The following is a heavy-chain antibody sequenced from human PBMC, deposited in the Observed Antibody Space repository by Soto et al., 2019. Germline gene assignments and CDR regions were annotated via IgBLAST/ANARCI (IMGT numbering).Heavy chain of an antibody. Sequence: SETLSVTCTVSGDSASRVGFHWAWLRRPPGKGLEWIGYIYNGGSYNSKSSLRSRLNMSFGPSSNQFSLNLRSVTAADTATYFCARIPLSSFGWGPSIHLYYDYWGQAAPV. CDR2: IYNGGSY. CDR1: GDSASRVGFH. V-gene: IGHV4-61*08. D-gene: IGHD5-18*01. J-gene: IGHJ4*02. CDR3: ARIPLSSFGWGPSIHLYYDY.